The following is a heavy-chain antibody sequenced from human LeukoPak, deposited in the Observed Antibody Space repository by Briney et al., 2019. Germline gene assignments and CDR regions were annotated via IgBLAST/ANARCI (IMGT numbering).Heavy chain of an antibody. V-gene: IGHV4-59*01. CDR2: AHYRGNT. Sequence: PSETLSLTCTVSGRSISSYYWSWIRQSPGEGLEWIGFAHYRGNTDYNPSLMSRITVSVDASKNQFSLKLNSVTAADTAVYYCAKGVTTFDYWGQGMLVTVSS. J-gene: IGHJ4*02. D-gene: IGHD4-17*01. CDR3: AKGVTTFDY. CDR1: GRSISSYY.